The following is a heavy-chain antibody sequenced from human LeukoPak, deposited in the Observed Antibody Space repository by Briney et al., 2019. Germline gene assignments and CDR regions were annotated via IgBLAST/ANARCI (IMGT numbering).Heavy chain of an antibody. CDR1: GGSISSYY. V-gene: IGHV4-39*07. CDR2: IYYTGST. CDR3: ARTYCSGGSCYSGGWSDP. J-gene: IGHJ5*02. D-gene: IGHD2-15*01. Sequence: PSETLSLTCTVSGGSISSYYWGWIRQPPGKGLEWIGSIYYTGSTYYSPSLKSRVTISIHMSKSQFSLKLSSVTAADTAVYYCARTYCSGGSCYSGGWSDPWGQGTLVTVSS.